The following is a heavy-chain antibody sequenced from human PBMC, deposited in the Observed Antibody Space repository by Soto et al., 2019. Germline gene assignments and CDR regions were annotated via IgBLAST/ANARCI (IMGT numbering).Heavy chain of an antibody. CDR2: ISSNRVTI. CDR1: GFIFSKYS. Sequence: EVQLVESGGGLVQPGGSLRLSCGASGFIFSKYSMNWVRQAPGKGLEWLSYISSNRVTIYYADSVRGRFTIFRDNAKNSLYLQMNSLRDEDTAVYYCAREDILGTRSFDYWGQGALVTVSS. J-gene: IGHJ4*02. CDR3: AREDILGTRSFDY. D-gene: IGHD1-26*01. V-gene: IGHV3-48*02.